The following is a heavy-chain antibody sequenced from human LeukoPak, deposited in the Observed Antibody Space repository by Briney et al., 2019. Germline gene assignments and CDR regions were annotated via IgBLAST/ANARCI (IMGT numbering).Heavy chain of an antibody. J-gene: IGHJ6*02. CDR1: GFTFKDYY. D-gene: IGHD3-3*01. Sequence: GGSLRLSCAGSGFTFKDYYLNWIRQAPGKGLEWVSYISGGSTYTNYANSVKGRFTISRDNARNSLFLQMNSLTAEDTAIYYCARSLISAVIGMDVWGQGTAVTVS. CDR2: ISGGSTYT. V-gene: IGHV3-11*06. CDR3: ARSLISAVIGMDV.